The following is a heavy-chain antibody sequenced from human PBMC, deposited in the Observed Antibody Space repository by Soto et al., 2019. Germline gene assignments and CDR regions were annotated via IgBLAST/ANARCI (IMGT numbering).Heavy chain of an antibody. V-gene: IGHV1-18*01. J-gene: IGHJ6*02. CDR2: ISAYNGNT. Sequence: GASVKVSCKASGYTFTSYGISWVRQAPGQGLEWMGWISAYNGNTNYAQKLQGRVTMTTDTSTSTAYMELRSLRSDDTAVYYCARDVYSSSSKYYYYSYGMDVWGQGTTVTVSS. CDR1: GYTFTSYG. D-gene: IGHD6-6*01. CDR3: ARDVYSSSSKYYYYSYGMDV.